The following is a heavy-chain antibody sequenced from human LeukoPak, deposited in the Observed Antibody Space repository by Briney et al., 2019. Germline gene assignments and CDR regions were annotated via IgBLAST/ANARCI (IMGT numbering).Heavy chain of an antibody. Sequence: AGGSLRLSCAASGFTFSSYGMHWVRQAPGKGLEWVAFIRYDGSNKYYADSVKGRFTISRDNSKNTLYLQMNSLRAEDTAVYYCARWVDYVWGSYRWDYYYYMDV. CDR1: GFTFSSYG. CDR3: ARWVDYVWGSYRWDYYYYMDV. V-gene: IGHV3-30*02. CDR2: IRYDGSNK. J-gene: IGHJ6*03. D-gene: IGHD3-16*02.